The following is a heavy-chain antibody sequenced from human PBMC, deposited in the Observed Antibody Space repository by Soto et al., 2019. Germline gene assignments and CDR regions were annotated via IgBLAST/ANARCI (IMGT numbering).Heavy chain of an antibody. D-gene: IGHD1-26*01. J-gene: IGHJ3*02. Sequence: QLQLVQSGGEVKTPGASVKVSCTTSGYTFTSHGISWVRQAPGQGLEWMGWISTYNGKTDYAQKFQGRVTMTADTRTITVYMEVRSLRSDDTAGYYCARLFTEGATYREDAFDMWGQGTKVTVSS. CDR3: ARLFTEGATYREDAFDM. CDR2: ISTYNGKT. V-gene: IGHV1-18*01. CDR1: GYTFTSHG.